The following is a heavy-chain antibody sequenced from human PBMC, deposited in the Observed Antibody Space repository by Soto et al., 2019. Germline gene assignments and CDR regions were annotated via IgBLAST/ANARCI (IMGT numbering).Heavy chain of an antibody. J-gene: IGHJ4*02. Sequence: SETLSLTCTASGGSISSYYWSWIRQPPGKGLEWIGYIYYSGSTNCNPSLKSRVTISVDTSKNQFSLKLSSVTAADTAVYYCARRYGSAIDYWGQGTLVTVSS. CDR1: GGSISSYY. CDR2: IYYSGST. V-gene: IGHV4-59*08. CDR3: ARRYGSAIDY. D-gene: IGHD1-26*01.